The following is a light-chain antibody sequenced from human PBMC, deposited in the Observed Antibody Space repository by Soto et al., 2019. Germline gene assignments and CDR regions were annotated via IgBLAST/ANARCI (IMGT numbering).Light chain of an antibody. Sequence: AIRMTQSPSSLSASTGDRVTITCRASQGISSYLAWYQQKPGKAPKLLIYAASTLQSGVPSRFSGSGSGTDLTLTISCLQSEDFATYYCQQYYSYPLPFGGGTKV. CDR2: AAS. CDR3: QQYYSYPLP. J-gene: IGKJ4*01. CDR1: QGISSY. V-gene: IGKV1-8*01.